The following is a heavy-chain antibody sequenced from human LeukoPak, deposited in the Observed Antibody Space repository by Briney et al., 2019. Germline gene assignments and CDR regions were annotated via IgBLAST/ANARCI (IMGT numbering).Heavy chain of an antibody. D-gene: IGHD5-18*01. V-gene: IGHV3-30*02. CDR3: AKEGDKGGETKQLWLLPLDY. CDR1: GFTFSSYG. J-gene: IGHJ4*02. CDR2: IRYDGSNK. Sequence: GGSLRLSCAASGFTFSSYGMHWVRQAPGKGLEWVAFIRYDGSNKYYADSVKGRFTISRDNSKNTLYLQMNSLRAEDTAVYYCAKEGDKGGETKQLWLLPLDYWGQGTLVTVSS.